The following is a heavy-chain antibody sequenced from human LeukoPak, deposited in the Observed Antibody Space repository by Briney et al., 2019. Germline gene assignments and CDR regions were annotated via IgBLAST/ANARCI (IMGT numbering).Heavy chain of an antibody. J-gene: IGHJ4*02. V-gene: IGHV3-23*01. CDR1: AFTFSSYA. D-gene: IGHD1-26*01. Sequence: GGSLRLSCASSAFTFSSYAMSWVRQAPGKGLEWVSAISGSGGSTSYADSVQGRFTISRGNSKNTLYLQMNSLRAEDTAVYYCAIVGATLSDYWGQGTLVTVSS. CDR3: AIVGATLSDY. CDR2: ISGSGGST.